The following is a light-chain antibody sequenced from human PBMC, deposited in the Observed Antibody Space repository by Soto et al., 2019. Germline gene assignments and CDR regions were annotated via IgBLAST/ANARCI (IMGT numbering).Light chain of an antibody. CDR1: QSVSSN. CDR3: QQYNDWPLT. J-gene: IGKJ1*01. Sequence: EIVLTQSPATLSLSPGESATLSCRASQSVSSNLAWYQQKPGQAPILLIYGAFTRATGIPARFSGTGSGTEFTLTISSLQSEDFALYYCQQYNDWPLTFGPGTKVDI. V-gene: IGKV3-15*01. CDR2: GAF.